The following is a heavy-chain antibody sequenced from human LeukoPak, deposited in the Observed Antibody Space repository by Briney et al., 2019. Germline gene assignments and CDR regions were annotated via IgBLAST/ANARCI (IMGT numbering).Heavy chain of an antibody. V-gene: IGHV1-69*13. CDR3: ARGGSYYPDYYYYYMDV. CDR2: IIPIFGTA. J-gene: IGHJ6*03. CDR1: GYTFINYA. Sequence: SVKVSCKASGYTFINYAMNWVRQAPGQGLEWMGGIIPIFGTANYAQKFQGRVTITADESTSTAYMELSSLRSEDTAVYYCARGGSYYPDYYYYYMDVWGKGTTVTISS. D-gene: IGHD1-26*01.